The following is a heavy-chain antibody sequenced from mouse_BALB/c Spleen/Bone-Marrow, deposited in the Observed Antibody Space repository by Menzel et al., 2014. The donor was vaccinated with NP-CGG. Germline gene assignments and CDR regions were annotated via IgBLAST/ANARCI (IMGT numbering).Heavy chain of an antibody. V-gene: IGHV5-4*02. D-gene: IGHD1-1*01. CDR2: TSDGGSYT. CDR1: GFTFSDYY. Sequence: EVQLQQSGGGLVKPGGSLKLSCAASGFTFSDYYMYWVRQTPEKGLEWVATTSDGGSYTYYPDSVKGRFTISRDNAKNSLYLQMTSLKSEDTAMYYCARDSYYYGSSYWYFDVWGAGTTVTVSS. CDR3: ARDSYYYGSSYWYFDV. J-gene: IGHJ1*01.